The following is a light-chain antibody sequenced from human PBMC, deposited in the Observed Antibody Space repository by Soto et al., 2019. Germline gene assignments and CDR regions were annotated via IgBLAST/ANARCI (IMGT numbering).Light chain of an antibody. CDR3: QAWDSNTHVV. J-gene: IGLJ2*01. CDR2: QDS. CDR1: KLGNKY. V-gene: IGLV3-1*01. Sequence: SYELTQPPSVSVSPGQTASITCSGEKLGNKYTSWYQQKPGQSPELVISQDSKRPSGIPERFSGSNSGNTATLTISGTQAMDVADYYCQAWDSNTHVVFGGGTKLTVL.